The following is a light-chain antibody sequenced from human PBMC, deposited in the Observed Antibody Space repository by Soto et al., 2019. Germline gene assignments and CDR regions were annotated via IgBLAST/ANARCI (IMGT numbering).Light chain of an antibody. CDR3: QQRNIWPPVT. CDR2: DAS. J-gene: IGKJ5*01. V-gene: IGKV3-11*01. Sequence: EIVLTQSAATLSLTPGERATLSCRASQSVSSYLAWYQQKPGQAPRLLIYDASNRATGIPARFSGSGSGTDFTLTISSLEPEDFAVYYCQQRNIWPPVTFGQGTRLETK. CDR1: QSVSSY.